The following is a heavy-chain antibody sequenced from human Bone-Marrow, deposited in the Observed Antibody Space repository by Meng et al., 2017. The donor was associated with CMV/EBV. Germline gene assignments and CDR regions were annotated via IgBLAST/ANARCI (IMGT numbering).Heavy chain of an antibody. Sequence: ASGGAFSSYAISWVRQAPGQGLEWMGGIIPIFGTANYAQKFQGRVTITADKSTSTAYMELSSLRSEDTAVYYCAEGSYYDSLGWFDPWGQGTLVTVSS. J-gene: IGHJ5*02. V-gene: IGHV1-69*06. D-gene: IGHD3-22*01. CDR2: IIPIFGTA. CDR3: AEGSYYDSLGWFDP. CDR1: GGAFSSYA.